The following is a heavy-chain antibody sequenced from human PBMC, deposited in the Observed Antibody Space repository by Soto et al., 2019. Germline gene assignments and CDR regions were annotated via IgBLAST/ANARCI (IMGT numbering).Heavy chain of an antibody. CDR2: IYYSGST. D-gene: IGHD5-18*01. CDR1: GGSISSGGYY. J-gene: IGHJ4*02. Sequence: QVQLQESGPGLVKPSQTLSLTCTVSGGSISSGGYYWSWIRQHPGKGLEWIGYIYYSGSTYYNPSLKSRVNISADTSKNQFSLKLSSVTAADSAVYYCARAGYSYGPNPLLYWGQGTLVTVSS. V-gene: IGHV4-31*03. CDR3: ARAGYSYGPNPLLY.